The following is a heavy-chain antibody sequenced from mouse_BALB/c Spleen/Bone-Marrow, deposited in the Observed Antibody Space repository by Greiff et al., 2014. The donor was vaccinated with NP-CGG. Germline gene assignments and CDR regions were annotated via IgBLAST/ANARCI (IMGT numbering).Heavy chain of an antibody. Sequence: QVQLQQSGAELMKPGASVKIPCKATGYTFSSYWIEWVKQRPGHGLEWIGEILPGSGSTDYNERFKGKATFAADTSSNTAYMQLSSLTSEDSAVYYCTRSSGSSTSWFAYWGQGTLVTVSA. D-gene: IGHD1-1*01. CDR3: TRSSGSSTSWFAY. J-gene: IGHJ3*01. CDR1: GYTFSSYW. CDR2: ILPGSGST. V-gene: IGHV1-9*01.